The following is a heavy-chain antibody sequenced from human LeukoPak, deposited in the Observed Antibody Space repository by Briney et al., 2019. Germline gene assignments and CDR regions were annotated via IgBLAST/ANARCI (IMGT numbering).Heavy chain of an antibody. CDR2: INHSGST. CDR3: ARDYYYGSGSQQNGMDV. D-gene: IGHD3-10*01. V-gene: IGHV4-34*01. J-gene: IGHJ6*04. Sequence: SSETLSLTCAVYGGSFSGYYWSWLRQPPGKGLEWIGEINHSGSTNYNPSLKSRVTISVDTSKNQFSLKLSSVTAADTAVYYCARDYYYGSGSQQNGMDVWGKGTTVTVSS. CDR1: GGSFSGYY.